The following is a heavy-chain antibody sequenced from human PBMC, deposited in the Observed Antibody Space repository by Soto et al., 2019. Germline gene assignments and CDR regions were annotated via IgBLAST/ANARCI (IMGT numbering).Heavy chain of an antibody. CDR2: IYYSGST. V-gene: IGHV4-59*01. CDR3: ARVNWALHTWFDP. D-gene: IGHD7-27*01. CDR1: GGSISSYY. Sequence: QVQLQESGPGLVKPSETLSLTCTVSGGSISSYYWSWIRQPPGKGLEWIGYIYYSGSTNYNPSLKRRVTIALDTSKNQFSLKLSSVTSADTAVYYCARVNWALHTWFDPWGQGTLVTVSS. J-gene: IGHJ5*02.